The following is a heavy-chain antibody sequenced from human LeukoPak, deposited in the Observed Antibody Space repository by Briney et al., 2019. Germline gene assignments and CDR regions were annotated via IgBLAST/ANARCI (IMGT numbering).Heavy chain of an antibody. Sequence: PGGSLRLSCAASGFTFSSYAMHWVRQAPGKGLEWVAVISYDGSNKYYADSVKGRFTISRDNSKNTLYLQMNSLRAEDTAVYYCAKDYTPRSWNDAFDIWGQGTMVTVSS. CDR1: GFTFSSYA. V-gene: IGHV3-30-3*01. CDR3: AKDYTPRSWNDAFDI. CDR2: ISYDGSNK. D-gene: IGHD6-13*01. J-gene: IGHJ3*02.